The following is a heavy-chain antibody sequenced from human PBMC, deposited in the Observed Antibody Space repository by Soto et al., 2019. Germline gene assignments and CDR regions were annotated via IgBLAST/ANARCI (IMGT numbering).Heavy chain of an antibody. V-gene: IGHV1-69*08. J-gene: IGHJ3*02. CDR1: GGTFSTYT. D-gene: IGHD5-12*01. Sequence: QVQLVQSGAEVKKPGSSVKVSCKTSGGTFSTYTITWVRQAPGQGLEWMGRIIPILGTINYAQKFQGRVTITADKSTTTAYFELSSLRSEDSALYYCPRSIVAADAFDIWGQGTMVTVSS. CDR2: IIPILGTI. CDR3: PRSIVAADAFDI.